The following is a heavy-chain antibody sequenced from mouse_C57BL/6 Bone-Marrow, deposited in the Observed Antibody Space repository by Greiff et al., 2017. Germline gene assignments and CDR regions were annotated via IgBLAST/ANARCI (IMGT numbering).Heavy chain of an antibody. Sequence: QVTLKESGPGILQPSQTLSLTCSFSVFSLSTFGMGVSWIRQPSGKGLEWLAHIYWDEDKHYKPSLKSRLTISKDTSNNQVFLKITTVDTADTATYYSARRTLYFDYWGQGTTLTVSS. CDR2: IYWDEDK. CDR3: ARRTLYFDY. J-gene: IGHJ2*01. V-gene: IGHV8-9*01. CDR1: VFSLSTFGMG.